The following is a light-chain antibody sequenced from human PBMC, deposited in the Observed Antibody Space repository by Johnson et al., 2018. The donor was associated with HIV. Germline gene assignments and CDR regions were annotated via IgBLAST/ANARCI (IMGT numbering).Light chain of an antibody. Sequence: QSVLTQPPSVSAAPGQKVTISCSGSSSNIGNNYVSWYQQLPGTAPKLLIYANTKRPSGIPDRFSGPKSGTSATLGITGLQTGDEAEYYCGTWDNSLSAFVVGSGTKGAGL. CDR2: ANT. J-gene: IGLJ1*01. V-gene: IGLV1-51*01. CDR1: SSNIGNNY. CDR3: GTWDNSLSAFV.